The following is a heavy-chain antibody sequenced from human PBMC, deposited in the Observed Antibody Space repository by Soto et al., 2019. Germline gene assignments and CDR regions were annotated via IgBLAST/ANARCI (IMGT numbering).Heavy chain of an antibody. CDR2: IIPIFGTA. J-gene: IGHJ4*02. Sequence: SVKVSCKASGGTFSSYAISWVRQAPGQGLEWMGGIIPIFGTANYAQKFQGRVTITADESTSTAYMELSSLRSEDTALYLCAKVSTQHSWNDGLDSWGKGTLVTVSS. D-gene: IGHD1-20*01. V-gene: IGHV1-69*13. CDR3: AKVSTQHSWNDGLDS. CDR1: GGTFSSYA.